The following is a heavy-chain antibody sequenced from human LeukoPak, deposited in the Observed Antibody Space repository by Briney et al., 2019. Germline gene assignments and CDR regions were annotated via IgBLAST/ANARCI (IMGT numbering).Heavy chain of an antibody. CDR1: GYTFTSYV. D-gene: IGHD1-26*01. V-gene: IGHV1-3*01. J-gene: IGHJ4*02. Sequence: ASVKVSCKGSGYTFTSYVMHWVRQAPGQRLEWMGWINAGNGNTKYSQKFQGRVSITRDTSASTAYMDLSSLRSEDTAVYYCARGTGSGSYLDHWGQGTLVTVSS. CDR3: ARGTGSGSYLDH. CDR2: INAGNGNT.